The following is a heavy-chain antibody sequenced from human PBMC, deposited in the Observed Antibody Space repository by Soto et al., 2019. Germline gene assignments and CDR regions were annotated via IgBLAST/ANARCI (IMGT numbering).Heavy chain of an antibody. V-gene: IGHV4-4*07. CDR2: IYTSGST. Sequence: SETLSLTCTVSGGSISSYYWSWIRQPAGKGLEWIGRIYTSGSTNYNPSLKSRVTMSVDTSKNQFSLKLGAVTAADTAVYYCAGESQYSSGFDYWGQGTLVTVSS. CDR1: GGSISSYY. CDR3: AGESQYSSGFDY. D-gene: IGHD6-19*01. J-gene: IGHJ4*02.